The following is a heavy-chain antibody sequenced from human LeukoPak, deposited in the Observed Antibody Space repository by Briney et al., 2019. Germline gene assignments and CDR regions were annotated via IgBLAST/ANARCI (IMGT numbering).Heavy chain of an antibody. CDR1: GFTFSSYE. CDR3: GKAIWSNYFGNSAS. Sequence: GGSLRLSCAASGFTFSSYEMNWVRQAPGKGLEWVSGISGSGDSTYYGDSVKGRFTISRDNSKNTLYLQMSSLRAEDTAVYYCGKAIWSNYFGNSASWGQGTLVTVSS. V-gene: IGHV3-23*01. J-gene: IGHJ5*02. D-gene: IGHD3-22*01. CDR2: ISGSGDST.